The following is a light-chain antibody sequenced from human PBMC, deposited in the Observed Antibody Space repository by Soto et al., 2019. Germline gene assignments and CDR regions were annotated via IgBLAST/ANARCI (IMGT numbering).Light chain of an antibody. V-gene: IGKV4-1*01. CDR2: WAS. CDR3: QQYYGIPFT. J-gene: IGKJ3*01. CDR1: QSLLYYSNNNNY. Sequence: DIVMTQSPDSLAVSMGERATINCKSNQSLLYYSNNNNYLGWYQQKPGQSPRLLIYWASNREVGVPDRFSGSGSGTDFTLTINSLQAEDVAVYYCQQYYGIPFTFGPGTKVHIK.